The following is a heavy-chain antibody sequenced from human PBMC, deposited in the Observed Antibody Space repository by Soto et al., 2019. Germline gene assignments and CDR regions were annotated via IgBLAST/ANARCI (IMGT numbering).Heavy chain of an antibody. D-gene: IGHD3-16*01. Sequence: GSGPTLVNPTQTLTLTCTFSGFSLSTSGVGVGWIRQPPGKALEWLALIYWDDDKRYSPSLKSRLTITKDTSKNQVVLTMTNMDPVDTATYYCAHSIRRPGMIYYYYYGIDVRGQGTTVTVPS. J-gene: IGHJ6*02. CDR1: GFSLSTSGVG. CDR2: IYWDDDK. V-gene: IGHV2-5*02. CDR3: AHSIRRPGMIYYYYYGIDV.